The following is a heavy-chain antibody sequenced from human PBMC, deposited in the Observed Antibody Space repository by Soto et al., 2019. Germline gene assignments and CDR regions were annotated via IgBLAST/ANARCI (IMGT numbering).Heavy chain of an antibody. CDR3: ARLDIVLMVFDP. J-gene: IGHJ5*02. Sequence: SETLSPTCTVSGGCISSSSYYWGWIRQPPGKGLEWIGSIYYSGSTYYNPSLKSRVTISVDTSENQFSLKLSSVTAADTAVYYCARLDIVLMVFDPWGQGTLLTVSS. D-gene: IGHD2-8*01. CDR2: IYYSGST. CDR1: GGCISSSSYY. V-gene: IGHV4-39*01.